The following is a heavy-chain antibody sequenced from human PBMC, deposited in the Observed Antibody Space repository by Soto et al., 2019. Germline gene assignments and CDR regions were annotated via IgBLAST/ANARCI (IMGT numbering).Heavy chain of an antibody. V-gene: IGHV1-18*01. CDR1: GYTFTSYG. Sequence: ASVKVSCKASGYTFTSYGISWVRQAPGQGLEWMGWISAYNGNTNDAQKLQGRVTMTTDTSTSTAYMELRSLRSDDTAVYYCARGLDYAGNSGPFDYWGQGTLLTVSS. J-gene: IGHJ4*02. CDR2: ISAYNGNT. D-gene: IGHD4-17*01. CDR3: ARGLDYAGNSGPFDY.